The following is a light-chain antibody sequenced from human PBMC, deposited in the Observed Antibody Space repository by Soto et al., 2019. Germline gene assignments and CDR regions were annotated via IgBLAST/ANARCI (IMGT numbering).Light chain of an antibody. Sequence: QSVLTQPASVSGSPGLSITISCTGTSSDVGGYNCVSWYQQHPGKAPNLMIYDVSNRPSGVSDRFSGSKSGNTASLTISGLQAEDEADYYCSSYTSNSTYVFGTGTKVTVL. CDR3: SSYTSNSTYV. V-gene: IGLV2-14*03. J-gene: IGLJ1*01. CDR2: DVS. CDR1: SSDVGGYNC.